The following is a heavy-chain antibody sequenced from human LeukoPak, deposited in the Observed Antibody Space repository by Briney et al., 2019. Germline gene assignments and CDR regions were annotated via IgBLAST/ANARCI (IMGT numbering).Heavy chain of an antibody. J-gene: IGHJ4*02. CDR2: ITASGDRT. D-gene: IGHD1-1*01. V-gene: IGHV3-23*01. CDR3: ARCTTGRTFGSLREIKRSREIDY. CDR1: GFTFSDYV. Sequence: GESLRLSCAASGFTFSDYVMIWVRQAPGKGLEWVSGITASGDRTFYGDSVRGRFTMSRDNSKNSLYLQMNSLRVEDTAVYYCARCTTGRTFGSLREIKRSREIDYWGQGTLVTVSS.